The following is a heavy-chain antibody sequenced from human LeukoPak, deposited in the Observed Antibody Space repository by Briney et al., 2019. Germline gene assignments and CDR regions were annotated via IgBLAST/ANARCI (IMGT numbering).Heavy chain of an antibody. J-gene: IGHJ4*02. CDR2: IYYSGST. V-gene: IGHV4-59*08. CDR3: ARQSFYCSSTSCYGAFDY. Sequence: SEALSPTCTVSGGSLSSYYWSWIRQPPGTGLEWIGYIYYSGSTNYNPSLKSRVTISVDTSKNQFSLKLSSVTAADTAVYYCARQSFYCSSTSCYGAFDYWGQGTLVTVSS. CDR1: GGSLSSYY. D-gene: IGHD2-2*01.